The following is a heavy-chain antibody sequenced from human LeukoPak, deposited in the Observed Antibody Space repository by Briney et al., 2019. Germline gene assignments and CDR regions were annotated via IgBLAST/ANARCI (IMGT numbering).Heavy chain of an antibody. J-gene: IGHJ4*02. CDR1: GYTFTSYG. Sequence: ASVKVSCKASGYTFTSYGISWVRQAPGQGLEWMGWINPNSGGTNYAQKFQGRVTMTRDTSISTAYMELRSLRSDDTAVYYCARSRRGSSDPLFDYWGQRTLVTVSS. CDR3: ARSRRGSSDPLFDY. V-gene: IGHV1-2*02. D-gene: IGHD6-6*01. CDR2: INPNSGGT.